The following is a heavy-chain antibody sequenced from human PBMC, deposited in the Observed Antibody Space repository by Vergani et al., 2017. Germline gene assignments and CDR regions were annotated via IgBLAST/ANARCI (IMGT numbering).Heavy chain of an antibody. J-gene: IGHJ4*02. V-gene: IGHV1-46*01. D-gene: IGHD4-17*01. CDR2: INPSGGST. CDR1: GYTFTSYY. Sequence: QVQLVQSGAEVKKPGASVKVSCKASGYTFTSYYMHWVRQAPGQGLEWMGIINPSGGSTSYAQKFQGRVTMTRDTSTGTVYMELSSLRSEDTAGYYCARDEQISTLNTGIDFWGQGALVTVSS. CDR3: ARDEQISTLNTGIDF.